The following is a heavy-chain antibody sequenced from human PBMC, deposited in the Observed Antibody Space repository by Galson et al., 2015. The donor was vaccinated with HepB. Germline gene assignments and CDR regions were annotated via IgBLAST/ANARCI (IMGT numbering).Heavy chain of an antibody. CDR2: IYYSGST. D-gene: IGHD5-24*01. V-gene: IGHV4-39*07. Sequence: ETLSLTCTVSGGSISSRSYYWGWISQPPGKGLEWIGSIYYSGSTYYNPSLKSRVTISVDTSKNKFSLKLSSVTAADTAMYYCARVYNPTNLIDFWGQGTLVTVSS. CDR3: ARVYNPTNLIDF. CDR1: GGSISSRSYY. J-gene: IGHJ4*02.